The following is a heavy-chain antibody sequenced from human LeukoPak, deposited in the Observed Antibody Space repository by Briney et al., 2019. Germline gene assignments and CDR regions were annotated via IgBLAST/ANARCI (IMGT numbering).Heavy chain of an antibody. CDR1: GFTFSSYW. D-gene: IGHD6-13*01. Sequence: GGSLRLSCAASGFTFSSYWMSWVRQAPGKGLEWVAFIRYDGSNKYYADSVKGRFTISRDNSKNTLYLQMNSLRAEDTAVYYCAKDTGGAAAGTLDYWGQGTLVTVSS. J-gene: IGHJ4*02. CDR3: AKDTGGAAAGTLDY. CDR2: IRYDGSNK. V-gene: IGHV3-30*02.